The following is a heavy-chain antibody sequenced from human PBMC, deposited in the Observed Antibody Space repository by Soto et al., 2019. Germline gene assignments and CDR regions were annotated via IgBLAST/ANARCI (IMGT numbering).Heavy chain of an antibody. J-gene: IGHJ6*02. V-gene: IGHV5-51*01. Sequence: GESLKISCKGSGYSFTSYWIGWVRQMPGKGLEWMGIIYPGDSDTRYSPSFQGQVTISADKSISTAYLQWSSLKASDTAMYYCARPKDTAMGKVNYYYGMDVWGQGTTVTVS. D-gene: IGHD5-18*01. CDR2: IYPGDSDT. CDR1: GYSFTSYW. CDR3: ARPKDTAMGKVNYYYGMDV.